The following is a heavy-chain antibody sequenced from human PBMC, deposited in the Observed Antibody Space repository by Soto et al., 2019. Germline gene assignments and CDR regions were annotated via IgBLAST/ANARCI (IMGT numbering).Heavy chain of an antibody. D-gene: IGHD2-21*01. CDR3: LRVLKSIVPELSHF. Sequence: PSETLSLTCAVYGGSFSGYYWSWIRQPPGKGLEWIGEINHSGSTNYNPSLKSRVTISVDTSKNQFSLKLSSVTAADTAVYYCLRVLKSIVPELSHFWGQGSLVTVSS. CDR2: INHSGST. J-gene: IGHJ4*02. CDR1: GGSFSGYY. V-gene: IGHV4-34*01.